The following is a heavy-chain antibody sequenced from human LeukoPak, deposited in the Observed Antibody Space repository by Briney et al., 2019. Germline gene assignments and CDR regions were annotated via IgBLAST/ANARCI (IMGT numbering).Heavy chain of an antibody. D-gene: IGHD3-3*01. CDR2: ISGSGGST. V-gene: IGHV3-23*01. CDR1: GFTFGSYA. J-gene: IGHJ3*02. Sequence: GGSLRLSCAASGFTFGSYAMSWVRQAPGKGLGWVSAISGSGGSTYYADSVKGRFTISRDNSKNTLYLQMNSLRAEDTAVYYCAKDLYYDFWSGYLFAFDIWGQGTMVTVSS. CDR3: AKDLYYDFWSGYLFAFDI.